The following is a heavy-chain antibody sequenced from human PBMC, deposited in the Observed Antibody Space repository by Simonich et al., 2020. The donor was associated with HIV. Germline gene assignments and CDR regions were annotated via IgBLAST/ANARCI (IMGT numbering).Heavy chain of an antibody. D-gene: IGHD5-12*01. CDR2: IDHSEST. Sequence: QVQLHQWGAGLLKPSETLSLTCAVYGGSFSGYYGNWIRQSPGKGLEWIGEIDHSESTSYNPSLKSRVTMSVDTSKNQFSLKLTSVTAADTAVYYCARRSGYALDYWGQGTLVTVSS. CDR3: ARRSGYALDY. CDR1: GGSFSGYY. V-gene: IGHV4-34*01. J-gene: IGHJ4*02.